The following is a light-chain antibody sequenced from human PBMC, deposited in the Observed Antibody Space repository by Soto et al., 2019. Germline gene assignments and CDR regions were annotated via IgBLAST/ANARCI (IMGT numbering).Light chain of an antibody. CDR2: DAS. J-gene: IGKJ5*01. V-gene: IGKV3-15*01. CDR3: QHYVTSSIT. Sequence: IGMTQSPATVSVSPGERPTLSCRASQSVSSNLAWYQQKPGQAPRLLIYDASTRATGIPARFSGSGSGTEFTLTISSLQSEDFAVYYCQHYVTSSITFGQGTRL. CDR1: QSVSSN.